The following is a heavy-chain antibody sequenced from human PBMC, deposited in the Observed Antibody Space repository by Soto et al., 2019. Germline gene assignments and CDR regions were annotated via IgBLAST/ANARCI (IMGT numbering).Heavy chain of an antibody. CDR1: GFTFSSYA. Sequence: QVQLVESGGGVVQPGRSLRLSCAASGFTFSSYAMHWVRQAPGKGLEWVAVISYDGSNKYYADSVKGRFTISRDNSKNTYLQMNSLRAEDTAVYYCARDKSPYSRGWHNRHFDYWGQGTLVTVSS. CDR2: ISYDGSNK. CDR3: ARDKSPYSRGWHNRHFDY. J-gene: IGHJ4*02. V-gene: IGHV3-30-3*01. D-gene: IGHD6-19*01.